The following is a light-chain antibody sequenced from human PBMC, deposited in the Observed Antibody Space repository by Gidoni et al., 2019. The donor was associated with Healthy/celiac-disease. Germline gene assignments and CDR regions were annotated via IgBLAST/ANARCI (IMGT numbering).Light chain of an antibody. J-gene: IGLJ2*01. CDR2: DVS. V-gene: IGLV2-11*01. CDR3: CSYAGSYTLVV. CDR1: SSDVGGYNY. Sequence: QSALTPPRPVSGSPGHSVTISCTGTSSDVGGYNYVSWYQQHPGKAPKLMIYDVSKRPSGVPDRFSGSKSGNTASLTISGLQAEDEADYYCCSYAGSYTLVVFGGGTKLTVL.